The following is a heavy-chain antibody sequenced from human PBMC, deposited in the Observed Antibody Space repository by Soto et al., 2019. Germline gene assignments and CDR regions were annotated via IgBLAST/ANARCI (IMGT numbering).Heavy chain of an antibody. Sequence: QVQLQQSGPGLVKPSQTLSLTCAISGDSVSSNSAAWNWIRQSPSRGLEWLGKTYYRSKWYNDYAVSVKSRITINPDTSKNQFSLQLNSVTPEDTAVYYCARDLGELPTHAAYYYYGMDVWGQGTTVTVSS. CDR1: GDSVSSNSAA. V-gene: IGHV6-1*01. CDR2: TYYRSKWYN. CDR3: ARDLGELPTHAAYYYYGMDV. J-gene: IGHJ6*02. D-gene: IGHD3-16*01.